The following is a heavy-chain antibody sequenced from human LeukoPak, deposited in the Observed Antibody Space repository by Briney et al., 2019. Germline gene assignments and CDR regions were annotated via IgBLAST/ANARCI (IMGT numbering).Heavy chain of an antibody. J-gene: IGHJ4*02. CDR3: ARAPVVTPVPDY. CDR2: IIPILGIA. CDR1: GGTFSSYA. D-gene: IGHD4-23*01. V-gene: IGHV1-69*04. Sequence: SVKVSCKASGGTFSSYAISWVRQAPGQGLEWMGRIIPILGIANYAQKFQGRVTITADKSTSTAYMELSSLRSEDTAVYYCARAPVVTPVPDYRGQGTLVTVSS.